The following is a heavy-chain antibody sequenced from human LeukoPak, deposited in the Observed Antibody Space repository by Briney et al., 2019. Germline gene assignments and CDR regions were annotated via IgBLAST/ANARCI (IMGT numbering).Heavy chain of an antibody. CDR3: AKDPNGDYVGAFDF. J-gene: IGHJ3*01. CDR1: GFAFYSYA. D-gene: IGHD4-17*01. Sequence: GGSLRLSCAASGFAFYSYAMTWVRQAPGKGLEWVSVITGSGGTTYYADSVKGWFTISRDNSKNTLYLQMNSLRVEDTAVYYCAKDPNGDYVGAFDFWGQGTLVTVSS. V-gene: IGHV3-23*01. CDR2: ITGSGGTT.